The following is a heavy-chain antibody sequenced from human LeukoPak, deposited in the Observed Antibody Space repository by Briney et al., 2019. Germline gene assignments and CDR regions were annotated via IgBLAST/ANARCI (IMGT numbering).Heavy chain of an antibody. CDR1: GYTSISYD. CDR2: ISAYNGNT. D-gene: IGHD7-27*01. CDR3: AGAGLTRVGFDY. Sequence: GASVKVSCKASGYTSISYDINWVRPAPGQGLEWMGWISAYNGNTNYAQKLQGRVTMTTDTSPNTVYMDLRRLRSDDTAVYYTAGAGLTRVGFDYWGEGILITAS. J-gene: IGHJ4*02. V-gene: IGHV1-18*01.